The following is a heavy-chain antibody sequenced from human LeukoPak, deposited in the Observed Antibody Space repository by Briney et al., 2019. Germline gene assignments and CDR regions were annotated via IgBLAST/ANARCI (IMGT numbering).Heavy chain of an antibody. CDR3: ANLVVVAADAFDI. V-gene: IGHV3-30*02. D-gene: IGHD2-15*01. J-gene: IGHJ3*02. Sequence: GGSLRLSCAASGFTFSSYGMHWVRQAPGKGLEWVAFIRYDGSNKYYADSVKGRFTISRDNSKNTLYLQMNSLRAEDTAVYYCANLVVVAADAFDIWGQGTMVTVSS. CDR2: IRYDGSNK. CDR1: GFTFSSYG.